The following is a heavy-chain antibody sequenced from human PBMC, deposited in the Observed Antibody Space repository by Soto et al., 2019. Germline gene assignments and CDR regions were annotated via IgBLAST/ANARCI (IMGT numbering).Heavy chain of an antibody. CDR3: ARGNWNYADY. J-gene: IGHJ4*02. V-gene: IGHV1-18*04. CDR1: GYTFTTYG. D-gene: IGHD1-1*01. Sequence: ASVKVSCKASGYTFTTYGISWVRQAPGQGLEWMAWISPDNGYTNYAQKLQGRVALTTDTSTSTAFMELRSLGPDDTAVYYCARGNWNYADYWGQGTLVTVSS. CDR2: ISPDNGYT.